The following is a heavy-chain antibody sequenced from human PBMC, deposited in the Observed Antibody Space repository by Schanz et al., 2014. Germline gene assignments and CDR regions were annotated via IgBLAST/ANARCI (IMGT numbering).Heavy chain of an antibody. Sequence: QLMQSGSEVRKPGASVKVSCKASGYIFGSHGMTWVRQATGQGLEWMGWMNPTTDNRGYAQNFQGRVTMTRNTSLKTAYMEMTDLKFEDAGLYYGAMSYGDRALWGQGTLIAVSS. CDR1: GYIFGSHG. CDR3: AMSYGDRAL. V-gene: IGHV1-8*01. J-gene: IGHJ4*02. D-gene: IGHD4-17*01. CDR2: MNPTTDNR.